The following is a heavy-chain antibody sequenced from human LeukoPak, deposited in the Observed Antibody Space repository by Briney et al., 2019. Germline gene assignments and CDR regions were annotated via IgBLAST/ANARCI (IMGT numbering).Heavy chain of an antibody. CDR3: ARDRMKSGNYYFDY. V-gene: IGHV3-48*01. CDR2: ISGKSSTI. CDR1: AFTFSDYT. D-gene: IGHD1-26*01. Sequence: GGSLRLSCAASAFTFSDYTMNWVRQAPGKGLEWVSYISGKSSTIYYADSVKGRFIISRDNAKNSMYLQMNSLRAEDTAVYYCARDRMKSGNYYFDYWGPGALVTVSS. J-gene: IGHJ4*02.